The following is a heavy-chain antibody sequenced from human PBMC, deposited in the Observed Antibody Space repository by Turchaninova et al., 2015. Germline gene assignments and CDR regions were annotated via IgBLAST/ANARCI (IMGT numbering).Heavy chain of an antibody. CDR3: AATREWEVVGDF. D-gene: IGHD1-26*01. J-gene: IGHJ4*02. V-gene: IGHV3-48*03. Sequence: EVQLVESGGGLVQPGGYLRLSCAASGFTFRSYEMNWVRQAPGEGVGWVSYISCGVNTKSYADAVKGRFTISRENAKNSLYLQMNSLRVEDTAVYYCAATREWEVVGDFWGQGSLVTVSS. CDR2: ISCGVNTK. CDR1: GFTFRSYE.